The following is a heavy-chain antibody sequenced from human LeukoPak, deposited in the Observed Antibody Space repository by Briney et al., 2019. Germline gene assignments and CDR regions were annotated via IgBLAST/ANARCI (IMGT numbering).Heavy chain of an antibody. D-gene: IGHD6-13*01. V-gene: IGHV3-48*03. CDR1: GFTFRSYE. CDR3: ARKGSSSWYGGGWAY. CDR2: ISSGGDNI. Sequence: AGGSPRLSCAASGFTFRSYEMNWVRQAPGKGLEWVSYISSGGDNIYYADSVKGRFTISRDNAKNSLYLQMNSLRAEDTAVYYCARKGSSSWYGGGWAYWGQGVLVTVSS. J-gene: IGHJ4*02.